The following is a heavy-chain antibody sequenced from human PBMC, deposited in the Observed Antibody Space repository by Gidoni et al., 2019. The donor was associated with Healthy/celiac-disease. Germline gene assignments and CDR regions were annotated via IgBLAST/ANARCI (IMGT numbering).Heavy chain of an antibody. CDR1: GGSISSVGYY. D-gene: IGHD6-13*01. V-gene: IGHV4-31*03. Sequence: QVQLQESGPGLVKPSQTLSLTCTVSGGSISSVGYYWRWIRQHPGKGLEWIGYIYYSGSTYYNPSLKSRVTISVDTSKNQCSRKLSSVTAADTAVYYCARDIGRQQLVPSGHWFDPWGQGTLVTVSS. CDR3: ARDIGRQQLVPSGHWFDP. CDR2: IYYSGST. J-gene: IGHJ5*02.